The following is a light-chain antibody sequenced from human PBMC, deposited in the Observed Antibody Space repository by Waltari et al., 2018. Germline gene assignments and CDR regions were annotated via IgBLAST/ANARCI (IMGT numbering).Light chain of an antibody. CDR1: SSAIGGYNY. CDR2: DVR. J-gene: IGLJ1*01. V-gene: IGLV2-14*01. CDR3: SSYTRTTPTTYV. Sequence: QSALTQPASVSGSLGQSITISCTGTSSAIGGYNYFSCHQQHPGKAPKLVIYDVRNRPSGVSHRFSGSKSGSTASLTISGLQAEDEADYFCSSYTRTTPTTYVFGTGTKVTVL.